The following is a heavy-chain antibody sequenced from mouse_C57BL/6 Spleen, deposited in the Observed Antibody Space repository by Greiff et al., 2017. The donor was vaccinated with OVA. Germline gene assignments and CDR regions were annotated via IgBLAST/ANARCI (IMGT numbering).Heavy chain of an antibody. J-gene: IGHJ4*01. Sequence: DVKLVESGAELVKPGASVKLSCTASGFNIKDYYMHWVKQRTEQGLEWIGRIDPEDGETKYAPKFQGKATITADTSSNTAYLQLSSLTSEDTAVYYCARSITTVVEAMDYWGQGTSVTVSS. CDR1: GFNIKDYY. V-gene: IGHV14-2*01. D-gene: IGHD1-1*01. CDR3: ARSITTVVEAMDY. CDR2: IDPEDGET.